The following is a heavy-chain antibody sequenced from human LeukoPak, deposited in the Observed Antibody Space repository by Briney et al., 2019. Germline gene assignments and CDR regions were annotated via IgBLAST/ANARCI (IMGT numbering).Heavy chain of an antibody. CDR1: GASLNDYY. CDR3: ARRGPSDIVATNYYYYGMDV. V-gene: IGHV4-59*12. J-gene: IGHJ6*02. D-gene: IGHD5-12*01. Sequence: RSETLSLTCTVSGASLNDYYWSWIRQPPGKALEWIGFIHSSGSANSNPSLTSRVTISIDTSKNQFSLNLRSLTAADTAVYYCARRGPSDIVATNYYYYGMDVWGQGTTVTVSS. CDR2: IHSSGSA.